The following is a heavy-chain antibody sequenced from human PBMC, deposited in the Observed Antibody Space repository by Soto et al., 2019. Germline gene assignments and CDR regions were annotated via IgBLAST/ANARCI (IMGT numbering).Heavy chain of an antibody. CDR2: ISSSGGNT. V-gene: IGHV3-23*01. D-gene: IGHD3-10*01. CDR1: GFTFSTYA. Sequence: GGSLRLSCAASGFTFSTYAMSWVRQAPGKGLEWVSTISSSGGNTYYTDSVKGRFTISRDNSKNTLYLQMNSLRAEDTAIYYCAKRPTSTGLGDPFDIWGQGTMVTVSS. CDR3: AKRPTSTGLGDPFDI. J-gene: IGHJ3*02.